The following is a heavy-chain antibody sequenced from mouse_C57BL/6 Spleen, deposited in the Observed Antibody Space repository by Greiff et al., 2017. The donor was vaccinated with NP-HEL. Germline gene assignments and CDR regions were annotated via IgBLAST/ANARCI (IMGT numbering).Heavy chain of an antibody. CDR3: TSPPYLAWFAY. CDR2: IDPETGGT. Sequence: VQLQQSGAELVRPGASVTLSCKASGYTFTDYEMHWVKQTPVHGLEWIGAIDPETGGTAYNQKFKGKAILTADKSSSTAYMELRSLTSEDSAVYYCTSPPYLAWFAYWGQGTLVTVSA. D-gene: IGHD5-1*01. CDR1: GYTFTDYE. J-gene: IGHJ3*01. V-gene: IGHV1-15*01.